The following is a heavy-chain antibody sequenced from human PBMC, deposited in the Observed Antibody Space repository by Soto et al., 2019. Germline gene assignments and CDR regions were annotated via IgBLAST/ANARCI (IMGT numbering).Heavy chain of an antibody. CDR2: IKQDGIGK. V-gene: IGHV3-7*01. CDR1: GFTFSNSW. CDR3: ASEAFNVRASMADDAFDS. Sequence: EVQLVESGGGLVQPGGSLRLSCAASGFTFSNSWMSWVRQAPGKGLEWVANIKQDGIGKYYVDSVKGRFTISRDNARNSPYRQMNSRRAEDTAVYYCASEAFNVRASMADDAFDSWGNRKRVYVSS. D-gene: IGHD2-2*01. J-gene: IGHJ3*02.